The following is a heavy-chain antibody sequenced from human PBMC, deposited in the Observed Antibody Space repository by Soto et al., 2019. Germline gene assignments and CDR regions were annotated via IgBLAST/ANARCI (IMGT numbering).Heavy chain of an antibody. CDR2: INHSGST. D-gene: IGHD5-12*01. J-gene: IGHJ4*01. Sequence: QVQLQQWGAGLLKPSETLSLTCAVYGGSFSGYYWSWIRQPPGKGLEWIGEINHSGSTNYNPSLKSRVTISVDTSKNQFSLKLSYVTAADPAVYYCARDSGRGLSYWGHGTLVTVSS. CDR3: ARDSGRGLSY. CDR1: GGSFSGYY. V-gene: IGHV4-34*01.